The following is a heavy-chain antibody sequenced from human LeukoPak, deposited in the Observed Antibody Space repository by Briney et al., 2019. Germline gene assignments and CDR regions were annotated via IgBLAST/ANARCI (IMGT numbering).Heavy chain of an antibody. CDR3: ARGIESYGDYGY. J-gene: IGHJ4*02. CDR1: GGSISGSY. Sequence: SSETLSLTCTVSGGSISGSYWSWIRQPPGKGLEWIAYMYNSGSTNYNPSLRSRVTISIDTSKNQFSLKLSSLTAADTAIYYCARGIESYGDYGYWGQGILVTVSS. CDR2: MYNSGST. V-gene: IGHV4-59*01. D-gene: IGHD4-17*01.